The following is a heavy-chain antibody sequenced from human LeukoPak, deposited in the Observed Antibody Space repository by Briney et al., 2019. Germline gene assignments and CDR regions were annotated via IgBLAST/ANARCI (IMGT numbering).Heavy chain of an antibody. CDR3: ASGRDQLTYFQY. CDR2: FYYSGST. J-gene: IGHJ1*01. Sequence: SETLSLTCTVSGGSISSYYWSWIRQPPGKGLECIGYFYYSGSTNYNPSLKSRVTISVDTSKKQFSLKLSSVTAADTAVYYCASGRDQLTYFQYWGQGTLATVSS. CDR1: GGSISSYY. D-gene: IGHD4/OR15-4a*01. V-gene: IGHV4-59*08.